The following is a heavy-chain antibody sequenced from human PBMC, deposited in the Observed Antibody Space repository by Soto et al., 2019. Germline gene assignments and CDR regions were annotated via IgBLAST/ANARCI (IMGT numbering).Heavy chain of an antibody. V-gene: IGHV5-10-1*01. D-gene: IGHD5-12*01. CDR1: GYSFTSYW. CDR2: IDPSDSYT. Sequence: GESLKISSNGSGYSFTSYWISWVRQMPGKGLEWMGRIDPSDSYTNYSPSFQGHVTISADKSISTAYLQWSSLKASDTAMYYCASTYVVATRESYYYGMDVWDKGTRVAVSS. CDR3: ASTYVVATRESYYYGMDV. J-gene: IGHJ6*04.